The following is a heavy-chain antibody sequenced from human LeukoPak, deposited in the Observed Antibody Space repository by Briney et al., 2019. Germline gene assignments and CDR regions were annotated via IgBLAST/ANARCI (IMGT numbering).Heavy chain of an antibody. CDR3: ARNSDSGLDY. J-gene: IGHJ4*02. D-gene: IGHD6-19*01. Sequence: GASVKVSCKASGYTFTNYDINWVRQATGQGPEWMGWMNPNTGNTGYAQKFQGRVTMTRDMSTSTVYLELSSLRSEDTAVYYCARNSDSGLDYWGQGTLVTVSS. CDR2: MNPNTGNT. V-gene: IGHV1-8*02. CDR1: GYTFTNYD.